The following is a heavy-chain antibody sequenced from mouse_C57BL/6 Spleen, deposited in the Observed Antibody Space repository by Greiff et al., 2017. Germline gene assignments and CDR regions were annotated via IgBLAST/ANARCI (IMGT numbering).Heavy chain of an antibody. D-gene: IGHD2-5*01. J-gene: IGHJ4*01. Sequence: DVKLVESGGGLVQPKGSLKLSCAASGFTFNTYAMHWVRQAPGKGLEWVARIRSKSSNYATYYADSVKDRFTISRDDSQSMLYLQMNNLKTEDTAMYYGVRGPYSNHEDAMDYWGQGTSVTVSS. CDR1: GFTFNTYA. CDR3: VRGPYSNHEDAMDY. V-gene: IGHV10-3*01. CDR2: IRSKSSNYAT.